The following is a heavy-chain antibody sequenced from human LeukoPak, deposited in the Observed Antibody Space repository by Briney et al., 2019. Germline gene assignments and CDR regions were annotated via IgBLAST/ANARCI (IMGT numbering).Heavy chain of an antibody. CDR2: VYYSGST. D-gene: IGHD2-21*01. CDR3: ARDCGGDCYSAGDYFDY. J-gene: IGHJ4*02. Sequence: SETLSLTCTVSGGSISSGDYYWSWIRQPPGKGLEWIGYVYYSGSTYYNPSLKSRVTISVDTSKNQSSLKLSSVTAADTAVYYCARDCGGDCYSAGDYFDYWGQGTLVTVSS. CDR1: GGSISSGDYY. V-gene: IGHV4-30-4*08.